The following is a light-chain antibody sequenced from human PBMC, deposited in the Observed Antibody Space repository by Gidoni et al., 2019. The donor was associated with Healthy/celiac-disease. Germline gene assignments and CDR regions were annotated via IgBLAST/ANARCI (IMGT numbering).Light chain of an antibody. CDR1: QSVSSY. J-gene: IGKJ2*01. Sequence: EIVLTQSPATLSLSPGERATLSCRASQSVSSYLAWYQQKPGQAPRLLIYDASNRATGIPARFSGSGSGTDFTLTISSPEPEDFAVYYCQQRGTFGQGTKLEIK. CDR2: DAS. CDR3: QQRGT. V-gene: IGKV3-11*01.